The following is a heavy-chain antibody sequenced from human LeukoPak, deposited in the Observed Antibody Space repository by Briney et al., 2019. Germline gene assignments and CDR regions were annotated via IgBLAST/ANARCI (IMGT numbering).Heavy chain of an antibody. CDR1: GGSISSYY. Sequence: SETLSLTCTVSGGSISSYYWSWIRQPPGKGLEWIGYIYYSGSTNYNPSLKSRVTISVDTSKNQFSLKLSSVTAADTAVYYCARVVVTAKGSWFDPWGQGTLVTVSP. V-gene: IGHV4-59*01. CDR3: ARVVVTAKGSWFDP. CDR2: IYYSGST. D-gene: IGHD2-21*02. J-gene: IGHJ5*02.